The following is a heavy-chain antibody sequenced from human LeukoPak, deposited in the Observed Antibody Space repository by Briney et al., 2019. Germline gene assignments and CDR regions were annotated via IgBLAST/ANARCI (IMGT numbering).Heavy chain of an antibody. CDR1: GCSISSGGYY. J-gene: IGHJ5*02. CDR2: IYYSGST. V-gene: IGHV4-31*03. Sequence: SETLSLTCTVSGCSISSGGYYWSWIRQHPGKGLEWIGYIYYSGSTYYNPSLKSRVTISVDTSKNQFSLKLSSVTAADTAVYYCAREVGGYDFGGWFDPWGQGTLVTVSS. CDR3: AREVGGYDFGGWFDP. D-gene: IGHD5-12*01.